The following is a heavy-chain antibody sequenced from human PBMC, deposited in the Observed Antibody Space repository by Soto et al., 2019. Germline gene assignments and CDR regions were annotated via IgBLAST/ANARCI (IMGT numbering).Heavy chain of an antibody. V-gene: IGHV4-34*01. CDR3: ARDITIFGVVPPFYYYGMDV. Sequence: SETLSLTCAVYCGSFSGYYWSWIRQPPGKGLEWIGEINHSGSTNYNPSLKSRVTISVDTSKNQFSLKLSSVTAADTAVYYCARDITIFGVVPPFYYYGMDVWGQGTTVTVSS. CDR1: CGSFSGYY. D-gene: IGHD3-3*01. CDR2: INHSGST. J-gene: IGHJ6*02.